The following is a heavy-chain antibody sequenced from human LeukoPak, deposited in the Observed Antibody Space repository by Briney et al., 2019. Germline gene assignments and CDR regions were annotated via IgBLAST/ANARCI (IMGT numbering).Heavy chain of an antibody. CDR3: ARDSYSSGRSFDS. J-gene: IGHJ4*02. CDR1: GFTFNNYS. Sequence: GGSLRLSCAASGFTFNNYSMNWVRQAPGKGLEWVSSISSSSSYIYYADSVKGRFTISRDNAKNSVYLQMNSLRAEDTAVYYCARDSYSSGRSFDSWGQGTLVTVSS. CDR2: ISSSSSYI. V-gene: IGHV3-21*01. D-gene: IGHD6-19*01.